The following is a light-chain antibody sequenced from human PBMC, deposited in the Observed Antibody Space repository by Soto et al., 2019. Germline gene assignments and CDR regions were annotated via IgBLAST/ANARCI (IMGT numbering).Light chain of an antibody. CDR2: AAS. V-gene: IGKV1-12*01. Sequence: DIQMTQSQSSVSASVGDRVTITCQASQGISSWLARYQQKPGKAPKLLIYAASSLQSGVPSRFSGSGSGTDFTLTISRLEPEDFAVYYCQQYGSSPETFGQGTKVDIK. J-gene: IGKJ1*01. CDR3: QQYGSSPET. CDR1: QGISSW.